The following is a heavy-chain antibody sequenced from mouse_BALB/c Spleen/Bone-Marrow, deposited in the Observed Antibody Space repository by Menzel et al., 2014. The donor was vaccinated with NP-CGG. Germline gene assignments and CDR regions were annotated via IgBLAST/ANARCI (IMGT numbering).Heavy chain of an antibody. J-gene: IGHJ3*01. Sequence: EVQLQQSGPGLVKPSQSLSLTCSVTGYSITSGYYWNWIRQFPGNKLEWMGYISYDGSNDSNPSLKNRISITRDTSKNQFFLKLNSVTTEDTATYYCARGFITTVVPFAYWGRGTLVTVSA. D-gene: IGHD1-1*01. CDR2: ISYDGSN. CDR3: ARGFITTVVPFAY. CDR1: GYSITSGYY. V-gene: IGHV3-6*02.